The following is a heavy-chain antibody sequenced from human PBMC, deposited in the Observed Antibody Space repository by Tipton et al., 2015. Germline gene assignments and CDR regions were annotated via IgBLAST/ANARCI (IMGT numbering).Heavy chain of an antibody. CDR3: ARDFTPYDYYALDV. Sequence: TLSLTCAVSGYSISSGYHWGWIRQPPGKGLEWIASIYHSGRTHYNPSLKSRVTISVDTSKNEVSLMLNSVTAADTAVYYCARDFTPYDYYALDVWGQGTTVTVSS. CDR1: GYSISSGYH. J-gene: IGHJ6*02. CDR2: IYHSGRT. V-gene: IGHV4-38-2*02.